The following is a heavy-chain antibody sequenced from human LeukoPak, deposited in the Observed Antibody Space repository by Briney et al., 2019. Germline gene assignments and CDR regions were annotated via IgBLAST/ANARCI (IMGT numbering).Heavy chain of an antibody. J-gene: IGHJ6*02. CDR3: ARGRTLAGYGMDV. D-gene: IGHD1-14*01. CDR1: GGTFSSYA. Sequence: SVKVSCKASGGTFSSYAISWVRQAPGQGLEWMGGIIPIFGIANYAQKFQGRVTITADKSTSTAYMELSSLRSEDTAVYYCARGRTLAGYGMDVWGQGTTVTVSS. CDR2: IIPIFGIA. V-gene: IGHV1-69*10.